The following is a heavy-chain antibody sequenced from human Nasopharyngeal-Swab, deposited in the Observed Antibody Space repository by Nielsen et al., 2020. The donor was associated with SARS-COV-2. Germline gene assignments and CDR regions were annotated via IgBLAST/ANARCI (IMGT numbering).Heavy chain of an antibody. CDR2: INTNTGNP. CDR3: ARGNIAIQYYYYGMDV. J-gene: IGHJ6*02. V-gene: IGHV7-4-1*02. CDR1: GYTFTGYA. Sequence: ASVKVSCKASGYTFTGYAMNWVRQAPGQGLEWMGWINTNTGNPTYAQGFTGRFVFSLDTSVSTAYLQISSLKAEDTAVYYCARGNIAIQYYYYGMDVWGQGTTVTVSS. D-gene: IGHD2/OR15-2a*01.